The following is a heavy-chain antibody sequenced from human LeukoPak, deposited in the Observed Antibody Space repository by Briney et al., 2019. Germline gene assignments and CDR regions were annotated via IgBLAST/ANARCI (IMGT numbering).Heavy chain of an antibody. CDR3: ARATSGYYDYFDY. Sequence: ASVKVSCKASGYTFTGYYMHWVRQAPGQGLEWMGWINPNSGGTNYAQKFQGRVTMTRDASISTAYMELSRLRSDDTAVYYCARATSGYYDYFDYWGQGTLVTVSS. J-gene: IGHJ4*02. CDR2: INPNSGGT. V-gene: IGHV1-2*02. CDR1: GYTFTGYY. D-gene: IGHD3-22*01.